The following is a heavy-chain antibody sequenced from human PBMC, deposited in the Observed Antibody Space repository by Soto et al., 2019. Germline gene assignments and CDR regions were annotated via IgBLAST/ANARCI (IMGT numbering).Heavy chain of an antibody. V-gene: IGHV1-69*13. CDR1: GYSFTGYS. Sequence: GASVKVSCKASGYSFTGYSMHWVRQAPGQGLEWMGGIIPIFGTANYAQRFQGRVTITADESTSTAYMELSSLRSEDTAVYYCARDTLANWFDPWGQGTLVTVSS. D-gene: IGHD6-13*01. J-gene: IGHJ5*02. CDR3: ARDTLANWFDP. CDR2: IIPIFGTA.